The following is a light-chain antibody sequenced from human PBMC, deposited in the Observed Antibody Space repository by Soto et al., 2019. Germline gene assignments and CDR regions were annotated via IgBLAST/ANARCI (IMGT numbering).Light chain of an antibody. J-gene: IGLJ2*01. CDR1: SSDVGSYNL. V-gene: IGLV2-23*01. Sequence: QSALTQPASVSGSPGQSITISCTGTSSDVGSYNLVSWYQQHPGKAPKLMIYEGSKRPSGVSNRFSGSKSGNTASLTTSGLQAEDEADYYCCSYAGNRVVFGGGTKLTVL. CDR2: EGS. CDR3: CSYAGNRVV.